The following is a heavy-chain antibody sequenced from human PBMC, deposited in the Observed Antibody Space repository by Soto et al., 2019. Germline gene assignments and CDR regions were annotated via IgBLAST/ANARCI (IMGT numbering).Heavy chain of an antibody. CDR1: GFTFSSYG. D-gene: IGHD1-26*01. CDR2: ISYDGSNK. Sequence: QVQLVESGGGVVQPGRSLRLSCAASGFTFSSYGMHWVRQAPGKGLEWVAVISYDGSNKYYADSVKGRFTISRDNSKNPLYLEMNSLRAEDTAVYYCAKDRGSYHLYYYGMDVWGQGTTVTVSS. V-gene: IGHV3-30*18. CDR3: AKDRGSYHLYYYGMDV. J-gene: IGHJ6*02.